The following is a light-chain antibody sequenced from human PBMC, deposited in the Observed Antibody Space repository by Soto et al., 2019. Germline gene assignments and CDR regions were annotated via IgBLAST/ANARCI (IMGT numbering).Light chain of an antibody. Sequence: QSVLTQPPSASGTPGQRVTISCSGSSSNIGSNSVHWYQQLPGTAPKLLIYSNSQRPSGVPERISGSKSGTSASLAISGLRSEDEADYYCAAWDDSLSGVVFGGGTMVTVL. CDR1: SSNIGSNS. CDR3: AAWDDSLSGVV. CDR2: SNS. J-gene: IGLJ2*01. V-gene: IGLV1-47*01.